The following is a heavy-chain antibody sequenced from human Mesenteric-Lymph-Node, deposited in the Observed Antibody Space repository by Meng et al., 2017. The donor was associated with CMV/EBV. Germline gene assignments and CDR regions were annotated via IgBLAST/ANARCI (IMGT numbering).Heavy chain of an antibody. V-gene: IGHV1-8*03. Sequence: ASVKVSCKASGGTFSSYAISWVRQAPGQGLEWMGWMNPNSGNTGYAQKFQGRVTITRNTSISTAYMELSSLRSEDTAVYYCARSEAGCSSTSCYTGGDYYYGMDVWGQGTTVTVSS. CDR1: GGTFSSYA. J-gene: IGHJ6*02. CDR3: ARSEAGCSSTSCYTGGDYYYGMDV. D-gene: IGHD2-2*02. CDR2: MNPNSGNT.